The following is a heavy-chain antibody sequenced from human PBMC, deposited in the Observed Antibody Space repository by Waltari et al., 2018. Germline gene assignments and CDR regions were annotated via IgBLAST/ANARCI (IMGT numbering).Heavy chain of an antibody. CDR2: INPNSGGT. D-gene: IGHD2-2*01. Sequence: QVQLVQSGAEVKKPGASVKVSCKASGYTFTGYCIHWERQAPGQGLEWMGWINPNSGGTNYAQKFQGRVTRTRDTSISTAYMELSRLGSDDTAVYYCARSGVVPPNWYFDLWGRGTLVTVSS. J-gene: IGHJ2*01. V-gene: IGHV1-2*02. CDR1: GYTFTGYC. CDR3: ARSGVVPPNWYFDL.